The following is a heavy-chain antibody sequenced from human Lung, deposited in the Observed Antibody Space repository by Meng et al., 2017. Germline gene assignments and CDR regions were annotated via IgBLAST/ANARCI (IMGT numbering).Heavy chain of an antibody. CDR2: INHSGST. V-gene: IGHV4-34*01. D-gene: IGHD4-11*01. CDR1: GGSFSDYY. J-gene: IGHJ4*02. CDR3: ARGPTTMAHDFDY. Sequence: GQPKQWGAGLVKPSETLSLPCVVSGGSFSDYYWSWIRQPPGKGLEWIGEINHSGSTNYNPSLESRATISVDTSQNNLSLKLSSVTAADSAVYYCARGPTTMAHDFDYWGQGTLVTVSS.